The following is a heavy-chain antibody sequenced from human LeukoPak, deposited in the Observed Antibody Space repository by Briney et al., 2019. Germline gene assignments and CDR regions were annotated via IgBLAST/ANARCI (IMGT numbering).Heavy chain of an antibody. Sequence: SETLSLTCTVSGGSISSYYWSWIRQPPGKGLAWIGYIYYSGSTNYNPSLKSRVTISVDTSKNQFSLKLSSVTAADTAVYYCARNVGVSSGWYVGASDIWGQGTMVTVSS. V-gene: IGHV4-59*01. J-gene: IGHJ3*02. CDR1: GGSISSYY. D-gene: IGHD6-19*01. CDR3: ARNVGVSSGWYVGASDI. CDR2: IYYSGST.